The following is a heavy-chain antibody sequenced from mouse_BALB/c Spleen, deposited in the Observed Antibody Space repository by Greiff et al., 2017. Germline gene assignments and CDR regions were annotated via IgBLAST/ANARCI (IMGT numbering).Heavy chain of an antibody. CDR2: ISSGGST. Sequence: DVMLVESGGGLVKPGGSLKLSCAASGFTFSSYAMSWVRQTPEKRLEWVASISSGGSTYYPDSVKGRFTISRDNPKNTLFLQMTSLRSEDTAMYYCARRGDGYYQFDYWGQGTTLTVSS. J-gene: IGHJ2*01. CDR3: ARRGDGYYQFDY. D-gene: IGHD2-3*01. V-gene: IGHV5-6-5*01. CDR1: GFTFSSYA.